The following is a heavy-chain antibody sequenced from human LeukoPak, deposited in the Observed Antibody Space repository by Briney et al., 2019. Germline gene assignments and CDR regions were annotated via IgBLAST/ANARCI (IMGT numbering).Heavy chain of an antibody. Sequence: GGSLRLSCAASGFTVSSNYMSWVRQAPGKGLEWVSVIYSGGSTYYADSVKGRFTISRDNSKSTLYIQMNSLRAEDTAVYYCAKVRAPRQYYFDYWGQGTLVTVSS. CDR1: GFTVSSNY. CDR3: AKVRAPRQYYFDY. J-gene: IGHJ4*02. D-gene: IGHD1-26*01. V-gene: IGHV3-53*01. CDR2: IYSGGST.